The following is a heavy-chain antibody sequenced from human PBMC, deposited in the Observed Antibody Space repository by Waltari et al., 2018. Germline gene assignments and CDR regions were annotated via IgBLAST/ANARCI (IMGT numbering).Heavy chain of an antibody. J-gene: IGHJ4*02. Sequence: QVQLQESGPGLVKPSETLSLTCTVSGGSISSYYWSWIRQPAGKGLEWIGRIYTSGSTTYNPSLKGRVTMSVDTSKNQFSLKLSSVTAADTAVYYCARDRRSDYDSSGYFDYWGQGTLVTVSS. V-gene: IGHV4-4*07. D-gene: IGHD3-22*01. CDR2: IYTSGST. CDR1: GGSISSYY. CDR3: ARDRRSDYDSSGYFDY.